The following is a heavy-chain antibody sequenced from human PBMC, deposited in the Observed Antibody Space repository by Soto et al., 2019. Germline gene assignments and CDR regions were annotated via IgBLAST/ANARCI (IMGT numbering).Heavy chain of an antibody. CDR2: IYTSGST. D-gene: IGHD4-17*01. J-gene: IGHJ4*02. V-gene: IGHV4-4*07. CDR1: GGSISSHY. Sequence: TLSLTCTLSGGSISSHYWSWIRQPAGKGLEWIGRIYTSGSTNYNPSLKSRVTMSVDTSKNQFSLKLSSVTAADTAVYYCARGSHDYGDPFDYWGQGTLVTVSS. CDR3: ARGSHDYGDPFDY.